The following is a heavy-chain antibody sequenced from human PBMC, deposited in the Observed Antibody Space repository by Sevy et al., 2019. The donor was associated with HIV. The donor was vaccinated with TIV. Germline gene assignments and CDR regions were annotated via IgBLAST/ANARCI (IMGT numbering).Heavy chain of an antibody. CDR2: FYSGGST. D-gene: IGHD3-10*01. V-gene: IGHV3-53*01. J-gene: IGHJ6*03. CDR1: GFGVSSNY. Sequence: GGSLRLSCVASGFGVSSNYMTWVRQAPGKGLEWVSIFYSGGSTYYADSVKGRFTVSRDNSKNTLYLQMNSLRAEDSALYYCARVQTSDFYYYVDVWGKGTRVTVSS. CDR3: ARVQTSDFYYYVDV.